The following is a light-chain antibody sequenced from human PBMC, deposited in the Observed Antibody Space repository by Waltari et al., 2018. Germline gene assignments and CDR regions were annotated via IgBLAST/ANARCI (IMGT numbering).Light chain of an antibody. CDR3: QQYNSYST. Sequence: DIQITQSPSTLSASVGDRVPITCRASQSISSWLAWYQQKPGKAPKLLIYKASNLETGVPSRFSGSGSGTEFTLTISSLQPDDFATYYCQQYNSYSTFGQGTKVEIK. J-gene: IGKJ1*01. CDR1: QSISSW. CDR2: KAS. V-gene: IGKV1-5*03.